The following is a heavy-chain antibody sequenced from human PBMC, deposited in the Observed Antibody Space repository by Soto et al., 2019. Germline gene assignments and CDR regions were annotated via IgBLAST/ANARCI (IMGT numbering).Heavy chain of an antibody. CDR3: ASDYSNDYYYYGMDV. Sequence: QVQLVESGGGVVQPGRSLRLSCAASGFTFSSYAMHWVRQAPGKGLEWVAVISYEGSNKYYADSVKGRFTISRDNSTNTLYLQMNSLRAEDTAVYYCASDYSNDYYYYGMDVWGQGTTVTVSS. CDR1: GFTFSSYA. CDR2: ISYEGSNK. V-gene: IGHV3-30-3*01. J-gene: IGHJ6*02. D-gene: IGHD4-4*01.